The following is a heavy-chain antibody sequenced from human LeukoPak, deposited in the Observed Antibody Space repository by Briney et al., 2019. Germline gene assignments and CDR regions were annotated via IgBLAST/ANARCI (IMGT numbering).Heavy chain of an antibody. CDR2: ISSSSTTI. J-gene: IGHJ5*02. D-gene: IGHD3-10*01. CDR1: GFXFSSYS. Sequence: PGGSLRLSCAASGFXFSSYSMNWVRQAPGKGLEWVSYISSSSTTIYYADSVKGRFTISRDNAKNSLYLQMNSLRDEDTAVYYCARDSSGSYYPNWFDPWGQGTLVTVSS. CDR3: ARDSSGSYYPNWFDP. V-gene: IGHV3-48*02.